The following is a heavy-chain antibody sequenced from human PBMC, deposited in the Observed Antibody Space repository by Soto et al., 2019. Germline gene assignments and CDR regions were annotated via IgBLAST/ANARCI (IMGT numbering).Heavy chain of an antibody. J-gene: IGHJ6*02. CDR1: GGIFTNNA. CDR2: VIPLFDTA. CDR3: ATVVQNDGDSFYNGRDV. Sequence: QVQVVQSGAEAKKPGSSVKVSCKVSGGIFTNNAISWVRQAPGQGLEWLGGVIPLFDTAYYAQIFRGRLRISADGATTTSFTELRGLTSADPAVYFCATVVQNDGDSFYNGRDVWGHRTTGTVS. D-gene: IGHD2-21*02. V-gene: IGHV1-69*01.